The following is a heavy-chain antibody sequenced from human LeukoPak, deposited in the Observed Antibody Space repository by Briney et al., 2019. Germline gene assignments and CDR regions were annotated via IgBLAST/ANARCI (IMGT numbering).Heavy chain of an antibody. J-gene: IGHJ4*02. V-gene: IGHV4-61*08. D-gene: IGHD5-12*01. CDR2: IYQSGST. CDR3: ARQRGRYSGYVDY. Sequence: SETLSLTCTVSGDSISSGGYYWSWIRQPPGKGLEWIGYIYQSGSTDYNPSLKSRVTISVDTSKNQLSPKLSSVTAADTAVYYCARQRGRYSGYVDYWGQGTLVTVSS. CDR1: GDSISSGGYY.